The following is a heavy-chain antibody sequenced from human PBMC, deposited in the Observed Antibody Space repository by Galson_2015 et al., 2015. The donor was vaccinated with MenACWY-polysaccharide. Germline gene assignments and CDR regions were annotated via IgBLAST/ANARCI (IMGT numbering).Heavy chain of an antibody. CDR1: GFTFSSHW. Sequence: SLRLSCAASGFTFSSHWMHWVRQAPGKGLVWVSRINSDGNSVTYADSVKGRFTISRDNSKNTLSLQMNSLRAEDTAVYYCARVRYSTGKYQFDYWGQGTLVAVSS. J-gene: IGHJ4*02. D-gene: IGHD2-2*01. V-gene: IGHV3-74*01. CDR3: ARVRYSTGKYQFDY. CDR2: INSDGNSV.